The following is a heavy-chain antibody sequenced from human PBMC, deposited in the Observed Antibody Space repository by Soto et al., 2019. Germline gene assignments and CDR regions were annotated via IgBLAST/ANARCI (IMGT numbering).Heavy chain of an antibody. J-gene: IGHJ4*02. CDR3: ERSWIERPFDY. Sequence: SSETLSLTCTVSGGSISSYYWSWIRQPPGKGLEWIGYIYYSGSTNYNPSLKSRVTISVDTSKNQFSLKLSYVTAADTAVYYCERSWIERPFDYWGQGTLGTVSS. V-gene: IGHV4-59*01. D-gene: IGHD1-1*01. CDR2: IYYSGST. CDR1: GGSISSYY.